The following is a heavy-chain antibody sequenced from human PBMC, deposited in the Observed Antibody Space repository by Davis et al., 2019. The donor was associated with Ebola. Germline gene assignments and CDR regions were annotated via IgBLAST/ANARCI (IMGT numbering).Heavy chain of an antibody. J-gene: IGHJ4*02. D-gene: IGHD3-10*01. V-gene: IGHV4-59*03. CDR1: GVSISRHY. CDR3: SERGSSV. Sequence: PSETLSPTCTVSGVSISRHYWSWIRQPPGKRLEWIGSIYYTGSAYYNSSLASRTTISVDTSKNQFSLKLTSVTAAYTAMYYCSERGSSVWGQGTLVTVSS. CDR2: IYYTGSA.